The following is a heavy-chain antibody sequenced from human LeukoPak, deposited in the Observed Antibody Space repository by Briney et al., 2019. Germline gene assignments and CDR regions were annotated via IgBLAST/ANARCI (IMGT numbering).Heavy chain of an antibody. CDR3: AKWLRVATTYFDY. CDR2: IPDGSSNT. CDR1: GFTFSSYA. J-gene: IGHJ4*02. D-gene: IGHD5-24*01. V-gene: IGHV3-23*01. Sequence: GGSLRLSCAASGFTFSSYAMSWVRQTPGKGLEWVSTIPDGSSNTYYADSVKGRFTISRDNSKNTLYLQMNSLGAEDTAVYYFAKWLRVATTYFDYWGQGTLVTVSS.